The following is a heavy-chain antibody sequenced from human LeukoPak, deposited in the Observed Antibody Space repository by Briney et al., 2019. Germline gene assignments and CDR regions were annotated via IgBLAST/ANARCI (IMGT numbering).Heavy chain of an antibody. CDR2: ISYDGSNK. Sequence: GRSLRLSCAASGFTFSSYAMHWVRQAPGKGLEWVAVISYDGSNKYYADSVKGRFTISRDNSKNTLYLQMNSLRAEDTAVYYCASPLRITMVRAPFDYWGHGTLVTVSS. CDR1: GFTFSSYA. J-gene: IGHJ4*01. D-gene: IGHD3-10*01. V-gene: IGHV3-30-3*01. CDR3: ASPLRITMVRAPFDY.